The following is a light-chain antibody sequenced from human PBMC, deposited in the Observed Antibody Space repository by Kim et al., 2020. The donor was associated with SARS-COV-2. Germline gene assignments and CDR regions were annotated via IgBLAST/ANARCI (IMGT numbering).Light chain of an antibody. CDR2: TAS. CDR3: QRTYSASRA. Sequence: DIQMTQSPSSLSASVGDRVTITCRASQDISRYLNWYQQKPGKAPKLLIYTASSLQSGVPSRFTGSGSETDFTLTISSLQPEDFATYYCQRTYSASRAFGQGTKVDNK. CDR1: QDISRY. V-gene: IGKV1-39*01. J-gene: IGKJ1*01.